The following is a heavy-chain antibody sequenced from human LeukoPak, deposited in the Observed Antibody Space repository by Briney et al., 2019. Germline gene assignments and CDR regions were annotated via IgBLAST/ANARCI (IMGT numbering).Heavy chain of an antibody. V-gene: IGHV3-21*01. D-gene: IGHD1-26*01. CDR2: ISRSSDYI. CDR3: ARVWGIVGATDWFDP. J-gene: IGHJ5*02. CDR1: GFTFSSYS. Sequence: GGSLRLSCAASGFTFSSYSMNWVRQAPGKGLECVSTISRSSDYIYYVDSVKGRFTISRDNAKNSLYLQMNSLRAEDTAVYYCARVWGIVGATDWFDPWGQGTLVTVSS.